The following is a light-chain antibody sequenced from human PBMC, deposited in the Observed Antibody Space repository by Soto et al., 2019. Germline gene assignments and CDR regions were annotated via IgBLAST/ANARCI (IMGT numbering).Light chain of an antibody. Sequence: QSVLTQPPPGSGLLGQSSTISCPGPSSDVGGYNFVSWYQRHPGKPPKLMIYEVSERPSGVPDRFSGSKSGNTASLTVSGLQAEDEADYYCSSYAGSNIVVFGGGTKLTVL. J-gene: IGLJ2*01. CDR3: SSYAGSNIVV. V-gene: IGLV2-8*01. CDR2: EVS. CDR1: SSDVGGYNF.